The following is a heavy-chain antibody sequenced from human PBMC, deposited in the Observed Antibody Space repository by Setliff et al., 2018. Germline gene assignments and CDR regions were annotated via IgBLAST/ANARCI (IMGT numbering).Heavy chain of an antibody. CDR1: GGSISSSSYY. D-gene: IGHD3-10*01. CDR2: IYYSGST. CDR3: ARHHRGVIISWFDP. V-gene: IGHV4-39*01. J-gene: IGHJ5*02. Sequence: SETLSLTCTVSGGSISSSSYYWGWIRQPPGKGLERIGSIYYSGSTYYNPSLKSRVTIPVDTSKNQFSLKLSSVTAADTAVYYCARHHRGVIISWFDPWGQGTLVTVSS.